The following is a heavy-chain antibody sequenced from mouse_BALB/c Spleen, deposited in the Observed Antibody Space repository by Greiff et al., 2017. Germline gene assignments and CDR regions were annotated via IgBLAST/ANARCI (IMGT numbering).Heavy chain of an antibody. D-gene: IGHD4-1*01. V-gene: IGHV1-69*02. CDR1: GYTFTSYW. J-gene: IGHJ1*01. CDR3: ARGLGRGYFDV. CDR2: IDPSDSYT. Sequence: VQLQQPGAELVKPGASVKLSCKASGYTFTSYWMHWVKQRPGQGLEWIGEIDPSDSYTNYNQKFKGKATLTVDKSSSTAHMQLSSLTSEDSAVYYCARGLGRGYFDVWGAGTTVTVSS.